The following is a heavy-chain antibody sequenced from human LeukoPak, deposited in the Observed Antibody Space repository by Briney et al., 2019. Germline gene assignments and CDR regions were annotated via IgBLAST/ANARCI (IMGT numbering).Heavy chain of an antibody. CDR2: IYYSGST. V-gene: IGHV4-59*01. Sequence: SETLSLTCTVSGGSISSYYWSWIRQPPGKGLEWIGYIYYSGSTNYNPSLKSRVTISVDTSKNQFSLKLSSVTAADTAVYYCARDTTPELGTAYFDALDIWGPGTMVTVSS. CDR1: GGSISSYY. D-gene: IGHD1-14*01. J-gene: IGHJ3*02. CDR3: ARDTTPELGTAYFDALDI.